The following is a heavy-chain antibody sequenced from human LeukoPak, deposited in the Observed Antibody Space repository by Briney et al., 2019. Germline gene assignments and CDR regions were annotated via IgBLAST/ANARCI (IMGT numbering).Heavy chain of an antibody. J-gene: IGHJ5*02. Sequence: ASVKVSCKASGYTFTGYYMHWVRQAPGQGLEWMGRINPNSGGTNYAQKFQDRVTMTRSTSISTAYMELSSLRSEDTAVYYCARGKYSSSWHNWFDPWGQGTLVTVSS. V-gene: IGHV1-2*06. CDR3: ARGKYSSSWHNWFDP. CDR1: GYTFTGYY. D-gene: IGHD6-13*01. CDR2: INPNSGGT.